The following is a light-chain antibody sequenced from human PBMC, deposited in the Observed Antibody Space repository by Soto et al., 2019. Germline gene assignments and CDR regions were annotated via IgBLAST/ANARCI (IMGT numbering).Light chain of an antibody. J-gene: IGKJ1*01. CDR1: QSISSW. Sequence: DIHMTQSPSTLSASVGDRVTIACRASQSISSWLAWYQQKPGKAPKLLIYDASSLKSGVPSRFSGSRSGTEFTIPISSLQPDDFATYYYQQYNSYSGTFGQGTQVEIK. CDR2: DAS. V-gene: IGKV1-5*01. CDR3: QQYNSYSGT.